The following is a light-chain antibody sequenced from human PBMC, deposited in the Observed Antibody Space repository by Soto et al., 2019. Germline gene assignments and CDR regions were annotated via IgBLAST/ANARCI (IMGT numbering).Light chain of an antibody. CDR3: AQGLQPPLT. Sequence: DDVMTQSPISLPVTPGEPASISCRSSRSLLGSNGYNYLNWYLQKPGQSPQLLNYLGSNRAFGVPDRLSGSVSGTDFTLNISRVDADDVGVYYCAQGLQPPLTCGRGTKVDIK. CDR2: LGS. V-gene: IGKV2-28*01. J-gene: IGKJ4*02. CDR1: RSLLGSNGYNY.